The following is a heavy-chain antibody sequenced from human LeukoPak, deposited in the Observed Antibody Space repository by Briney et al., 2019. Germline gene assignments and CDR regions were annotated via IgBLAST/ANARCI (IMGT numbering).Heavy chain of an antibody. CDR2: IAVGSGNT. CDR1: GLTFTSSA. D-gene: IGHD6-19*01. J-gene: IGHJ4*02. V-gene: IGHV1-58*01. Sequence: GASVKVSCKSSGLTFTSSAVQWVRQARGQRLEWIGWIAVGSGNTNYAQKFQERVTFTSDLSTSTAYMELSGLRSEGTAMYYCAADLIAVAGSWRWGQGSLVIVSS. CDR3: AADLIAVAGSWR.